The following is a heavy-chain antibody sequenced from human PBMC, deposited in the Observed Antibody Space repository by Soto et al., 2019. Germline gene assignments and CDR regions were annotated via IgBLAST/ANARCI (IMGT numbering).Heavy chain of an antibody. CDR1: GFTFSSYA. J-gene: IGHJ6*02. V-gene: IGHV3-30-3*01. CDR3: AREGRLAYYGMDV. Sequence: QVQLVESGGGVVQPGRSLRLSCAASGFTFSSYAMHWVRQAPGKGLEWVAVISYDGSNKYYADSVKGRFTISRDNSKNALYRQMKSLRAEDTAVYYCAREGRLAYYGMDVWGQGTTVTVSS. CDR2: ISYDGSNK. D-gene: IGHD3-22*01.